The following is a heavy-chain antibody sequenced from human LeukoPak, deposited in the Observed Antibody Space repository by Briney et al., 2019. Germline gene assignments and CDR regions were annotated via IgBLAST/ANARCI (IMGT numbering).Heavy chain of an antibody. J-gene: IGHJ4*02. CDR2: IHTSGST. CDR3: AREAIYDSSGYYYVDY. D-gene: IGHD3-22*01. Sequence: SETPSLTCTVSGGSISSYYWSWIRQPAGKGLEWIGRIHTSGSTNYNPSLKSRVTMSVDTSKNQFSLKLSSVTAADTAVYYCAREAIYDSSGYYYVDYWGQGTLVTVSS. V-gene: IGHV4-4*07. CDR1: GGSISSYY.